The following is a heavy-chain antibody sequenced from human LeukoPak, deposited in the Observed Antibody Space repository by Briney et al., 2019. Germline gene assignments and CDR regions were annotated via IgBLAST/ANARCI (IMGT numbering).Heavy chain of an antibody. V-gene: IGHV1-18*01. J-gene: IGHJ5*02. Sequence: ASVTVSCKASGYTFTSYGISWVRQAPGQGLEWMGWISAYNGNTNYAQKLQGRVTMTTDTSTSTAYMELRSLRSDDTAVYYCAREETYYYGSGSYFSEHNWFDPWGQGTLVTVSS. D-gene: IGHD3-10*01. CDR1: GYTFTSYG. CDR3: AREETYYYGSGSYFSEHNWFDP. CDR2: ISAYNGNT.